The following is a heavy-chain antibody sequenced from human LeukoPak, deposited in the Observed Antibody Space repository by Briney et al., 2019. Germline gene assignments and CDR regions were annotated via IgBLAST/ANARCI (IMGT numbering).Heavy chain of an antibody. J-gene: IGHJ4*02. CDR1: GFTFSSYD. CDR2: IGTAGDT. CDR3: ARGEARKHIFDY. Sequence: GGSLRLSCAASGFTFSSYDMHWVRQATGKGLEWVSAIGTAGDTYYPGSVKGRFTISRENAKNSLYLQMNSLRAGDTAVYYCARGEARKHIFDYWGQGTLVTVSS. V-gene: IGHV3-13*01. D-gene: IGHD2-21*01.